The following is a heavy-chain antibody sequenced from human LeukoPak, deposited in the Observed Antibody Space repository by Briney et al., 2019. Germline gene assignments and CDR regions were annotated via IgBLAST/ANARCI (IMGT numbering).Heavy chain of an antibody. CDR2: ISAYSGNT. Sequence: ASVKVSCTASGYTFTSYGIRWVRQAPGQGLEWMGWISAYSGNTNYAQKLQGRVTMTTDTSTSTAYMELRSLRSDDTAVYYCARTYSSSWPYYYYGMDVWGQGTTVTVSS. CDR1: GYTFTSYG. D-gene: IGHD6-13*01. V-gene: IGHV1-18*01. J-gene: IGHJ6*02. CDR3: ARTYSSSWPYYYYGMDV.